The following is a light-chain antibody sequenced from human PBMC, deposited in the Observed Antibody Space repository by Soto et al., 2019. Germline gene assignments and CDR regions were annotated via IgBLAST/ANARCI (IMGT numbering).Light chain of an antibody. J-gene: IGLJ1*01. CDR3: CSYAGSYTFV. CDR1: SSDVGGYNY. CDR2: DVS. Sequence: SALTQPRSVSWSPGQSVTISCTGSSSDVGGYNYVSWYQQHPGKAPKLMIYDVSKRPSGVPDRFSGSKSGNTASLTISGLQAEDEADYYCCSYAGSYTFVFGTGTKV. V-gene: IGLV2-11*01.